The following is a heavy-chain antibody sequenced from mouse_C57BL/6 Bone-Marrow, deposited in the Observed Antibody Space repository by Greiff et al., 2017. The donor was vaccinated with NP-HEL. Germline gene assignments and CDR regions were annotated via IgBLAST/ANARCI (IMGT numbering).Heavy chain of an antibody. J-gene: IGHJ2*01. CDR1: GYTFTDYY. V-gene: IGHV1-19*01. CDR2: INPYNGGT. CDR3: ARHYGSRCYFDY. Sequence: EVHLVESGPVLVKPGASVKMSCKASGYTFTDYYMNWVKQSHGKSLEWIGVINPYNGGTSYNQKFKGKATLTVDKSSSTAYMELNSLTSEDSAVYYCARHYGSRCYFDYWGHGTTLTVSS. D-gene: IGHD1-1*01.